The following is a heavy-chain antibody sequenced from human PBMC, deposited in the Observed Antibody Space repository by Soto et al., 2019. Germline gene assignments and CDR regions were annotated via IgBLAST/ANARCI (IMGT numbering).Heavy chain of an antibody. CDR2: INSDGSST. CDR1: GFTFSSYW. V-gene: IGHV3-74*01. CDR3: ARVPHPSGEFLYYFDY. Sequence: GGSLRLSCAASGFTFSSYWMHWVRQAPGKGLVWVSRINSDGSSTSYADSVKGRFTISRDNAKNTLYLQMNSLRAEDTAVYYCARVPHPSGEFLYYFDYWGQGTLVTVSS. J-gene: IGHJ4*02. D-gene: IGHD3-16*01.